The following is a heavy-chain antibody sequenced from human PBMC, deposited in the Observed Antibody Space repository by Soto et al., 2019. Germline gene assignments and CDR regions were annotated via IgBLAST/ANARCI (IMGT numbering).Heavy chain of an antibody. J-gene: IGHJ6*03. V-gene: IGHV1-69*02. CDR2: IIPILGIA. D-gene: IGHD6-19*01. CDR1: GGTFSSYT. Sequence: QVQLVQSGAEVKKPGSSVKVSCKASGGTFSSYTISWVRQAPGQGLEWMGRIIPILGIANYAQKFQGRVTITADKSTSTAYMELSSLRSEDTAVYYCNIAVAVTEYYYYYYYMDVWGKGTTVTVSS. CDR3: NIAVAVTEYYYYYYYMDV.